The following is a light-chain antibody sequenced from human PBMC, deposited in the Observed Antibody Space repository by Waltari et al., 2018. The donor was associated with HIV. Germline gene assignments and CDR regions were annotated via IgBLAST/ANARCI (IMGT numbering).Light chain of an antibody. Sequence: QSVLTQPPSASGTPGQRVTISCSGSSSTIGSDTVHWYQQLPGTAPKLLIYSNNQRPSGVPDRFSGSKSGTSASLAISGLQSEDEADYYCAAWDDSLNVVFGGGTKLTVL. V-gene: IGLV1-44*01. CDR2: SNN. CDR3: AAWDDSLNVV. CDR1: SSTIGSDT. J-gene: IGLJ2*01.